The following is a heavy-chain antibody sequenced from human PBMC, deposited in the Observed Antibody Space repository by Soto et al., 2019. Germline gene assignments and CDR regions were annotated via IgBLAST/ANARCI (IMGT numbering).Heavy chain of an antibody. CDR1: GYTFTSYG. V-gene: IGHV1-18*04. D-gene: IGHD3-3*01. Sequence: GASVKVSCKASGYTFTSYGISWVRQAPGQGLEWMGWISAYNGNTNYAQKLQGRVTMTTDTSTSTAYMELRSLRSDDTAVYYCERDGLGILGYYDFWSGYLYCSGGSCYFDYWGHGXLVTVYS. CDR3: ERDGLGILGYYDFWSGYLYCSGGSCYFDY. J-gene: IGHJ4*01. CDR2: ISAYNGNT.